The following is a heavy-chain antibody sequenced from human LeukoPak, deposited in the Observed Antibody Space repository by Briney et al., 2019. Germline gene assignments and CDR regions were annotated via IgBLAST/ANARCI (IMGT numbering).Heavy chain of an antibody. CDR2: SKNKVHSYTT. CDR3: GVWFGGEGAY. V-gene: IGHV3-72*01. J-gene: IGHJ4*02. D-gene: IGHD3-10*01. CDR1: GFTFSDHY. Sequence: GGSLRLSCAASGFTFSDHYMDWVRQAPGKGLEWVGRSKNKVHSYTTEYAASVSGRFTISRDDSKNSLYLQMKSLKTEDTAVYYCGVWFGGEGAYWGQGTLVTVSS.